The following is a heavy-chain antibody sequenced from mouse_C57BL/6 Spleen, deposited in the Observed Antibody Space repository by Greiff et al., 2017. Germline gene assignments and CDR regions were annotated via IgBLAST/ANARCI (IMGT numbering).Heavy chain of an antibody. CDR2: ISSGGRYN. D-gene: IGHD4-1*01. J-gene: IGHJ3*01. V-gene: IGHV5-6*01. Sequence: EVKLVESGGDLVKPGGSLKLSCAASGFTFSSYGMSWVRQTPDKRLEWVATISSGGRYNYYPDSVKGRFTISRDNAKNTLYLQMSSLKSEDTAMYYCARQDPNWAWFAYWGQGTLVTVSA. CDR3: ARQDPNWAWFAY. CDR1: GFTFSSYG.